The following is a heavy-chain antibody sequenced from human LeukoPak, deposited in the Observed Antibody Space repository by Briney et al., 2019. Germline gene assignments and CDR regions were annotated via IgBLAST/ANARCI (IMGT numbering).Heavy chain of an antibody. J-gene: IGHJ4*02. Sequence: SETLSLTCTVSGGSISSSSYYWSWIRQPPGKGLEWIGEINHSGSTNYNPSLKSRVTISVDTSKNQFSLKLSSVTAADTAVYYCARATYITMIVVVITKRGSYYFDYWGQGTLVTVSS. CDR3: ARATYITMIVVVITKRGSYYFDY. CDR2: INHSGST. D-gene: IGHD3-22*01. V-gene: IGHV4-39*07. CDR1: GGSISSSSYY.